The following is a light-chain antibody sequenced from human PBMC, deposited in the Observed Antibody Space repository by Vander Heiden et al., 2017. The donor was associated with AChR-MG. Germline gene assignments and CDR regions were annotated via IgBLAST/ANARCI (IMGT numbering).Light chain of an antibody. CDR2: KAS. CDR1: QSISSR. Sequence: DIQMTQSPSTLSASVGDRVTITCRASQSISSRLAWYQQKPGKAPKLLSYKASSLESGVPSRVSGSGSGTEFTLTISSLQPDDFATYYCQQYNNLWTFGQGTKVEIK. CDR3: QQYNNLWT. J-gene: IGKJ1*01. V-gene: IGKV1-5*03.